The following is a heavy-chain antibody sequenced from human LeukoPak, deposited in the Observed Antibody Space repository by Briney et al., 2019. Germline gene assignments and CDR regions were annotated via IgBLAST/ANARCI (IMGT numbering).Heavy chain of an antibody. CDR2: IVPSGGTT. V-gene: IGHV3-23*01. CDR3: ARDSRWIQFDY. J-gene: IGHJ4*02. D-gene: IGHD5-18*01. Sequence: GGTLRLSCAASGFTFSSYGMNWGRQAPGKGLEWVSGIVPSGGTTYYADSVKGRFTVSRANSTNTLYLQMNSLRADDTAVYYCARDSRWIQFDYWGQGTLLTVSS. CDR1: GFTFSSYG.